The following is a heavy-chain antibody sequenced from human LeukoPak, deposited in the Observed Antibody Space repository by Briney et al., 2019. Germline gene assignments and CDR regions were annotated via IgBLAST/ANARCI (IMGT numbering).Heavy chain of an antibody. CDR1: GGSISSYY. Sequence: SETLSLTCTVSGGSISSYYWSWIRQPPGKGLEWIGYIYYSGSTNYNPSLKSRVTISVDTSKNQFSLKLSSVTAADTAVYYCARESSGWGHYYYYYMDVWGKGTTVTISS. J-gene: IGHJ6*03. CDR2: IYYSGST. D-gene: IGHD6-19*01. V-gene: IGHV4-59*01. CDR3: ARESSGWGHYYYYYMDV.